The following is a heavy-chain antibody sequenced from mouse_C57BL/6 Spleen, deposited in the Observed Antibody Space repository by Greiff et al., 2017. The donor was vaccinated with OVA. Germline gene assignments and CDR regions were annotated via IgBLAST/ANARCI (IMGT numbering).Heavy chain of an antibody. D-gene: IGHD2-1*01. Sequence: QVQLQQPGAELVMPGASVKLSCKASGYTFTSYWMHWVKQRPGQGLEWIGEIDPSDSYTNYNQKFKGKSTLTVDKSSSTAYMQLSSLTSEDSAVYYCARWGNSSFFDYWGQGTTLTVSS. CDR2: IDPSDSYT. V-gene: IGHV1-69*01. CDR3: ARWGNSSFFDY. CDR1: GYTFTSYW. J-gene: IGHJ2*01.